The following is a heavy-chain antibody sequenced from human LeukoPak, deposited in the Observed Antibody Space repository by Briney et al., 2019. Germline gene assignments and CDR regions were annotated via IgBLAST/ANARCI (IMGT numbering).Heavy chain of an antibody. CDR1: GYTLTSYG. Sequence: ASVKVSCKASGYTLTSYGISWVRQAPGQGLEWMGWISAYNGNTNYAQKLQGRVTMTTDTSTSTAYMELRSLRSDDTALYYCARDSSGWYHWFDPWGQGTLVTVSS. CDR2: ISAYNGNT. D-gene: IGHD6-19*01. V-gene: IGHV1-18*01. J-gene: IGHJ5*02. CDR3: ARDSSGWYHWFDP.